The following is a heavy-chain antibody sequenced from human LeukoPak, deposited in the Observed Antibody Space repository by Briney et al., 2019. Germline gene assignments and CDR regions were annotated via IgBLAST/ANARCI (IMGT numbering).Heavy chain of an antibody. D-gene: IGHD3-10*01. V-gene: IGHV4-61*08. Sequence: PSETLSLTCAVSGGSISSGGYSWSWIRQPPGKGLEWIGYIYYSGSTNYNPSLKSRVTISVDTSKNQFSLKLSSVTAADTAVYYCAGTMVRGVANWFDPWGQGTLVTASS. CDR2: IYYSGST. CDR1: GGSISSGGYS. CDR3: AGTMVRGVANWFDP. J-gene: IGHJ5*02.